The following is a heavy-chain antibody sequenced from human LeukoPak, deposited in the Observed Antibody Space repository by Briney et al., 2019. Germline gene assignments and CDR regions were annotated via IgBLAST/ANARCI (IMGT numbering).Heavy chain of an antibody. CDR1: GGSFSGYY. CDR2: INHSGST. D-gene: IGHD6-13*01. J-gene: IGHJ4*02. V-gene: IGHV4-34*01. Sequence: SETLSLTCAVYGGSFSGYYWSWIRQPPGKGLEWIGEINHSGSTNYNPSLKSRVTISVDTSKNQFSLKLSSVTAADTAVYYCATQSIAAVGYWGQGTLVTVSS. CDR3: ATQSIAAVGY.